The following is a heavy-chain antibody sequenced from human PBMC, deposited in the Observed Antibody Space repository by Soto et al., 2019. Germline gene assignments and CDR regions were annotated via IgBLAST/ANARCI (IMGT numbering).Heavy chain of an antibody. CDR1: SFTFRSYW. CDR2: INSDGSST. V-gene: IGHV3-74*01. D-gene: IGHD2-15*01. J-gene: IGHJ4*02. Sequence: GGSLRLSCATSSFTFRSYWLKWVRQAPGKGLVWVSRINSDGSSTSYAGSVKGRFTISRDNAKNTLYLQMNSLRAEDTAVYYCVRTSLVVAAATREDYWGQGT. CDR3: VRTSLVVAAATREDY.